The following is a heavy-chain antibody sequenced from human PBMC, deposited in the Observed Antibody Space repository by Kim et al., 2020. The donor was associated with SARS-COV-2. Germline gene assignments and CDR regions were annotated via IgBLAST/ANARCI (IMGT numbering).Heavy chain of an antibody. D-gene: IGHD6-13*01. CDR3: AIGGYSSSLYYFDY. CDR1: GFTFDDYA. CDR2: ISGDGGST. Sequence: GGSLRLSCAASGFTFDDYAMHWVRQAPGKGLEWVSLISGDGGSTYYADSVKGRFTISRDNSKNSLYLQMNSLRTEDTALYYCAIGGYSSSLYYFDYWGQGTLVTVSS. J-gene: IGHJ4*02. V-gene: IGHV3-43*02.